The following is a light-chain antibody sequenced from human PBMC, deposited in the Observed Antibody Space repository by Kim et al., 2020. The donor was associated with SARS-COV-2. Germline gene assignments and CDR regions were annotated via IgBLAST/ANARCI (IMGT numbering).Light chain of an antibody. CDR1: QSVSSY. CDR2: DAF. J-gene: IGKJ4*01. CDR3: QQRSNWPLT. Sequence: LSPGERATLACRASQSVSSYLAWYQQKPGQAPRLLIYDAFNRATGIPARFSGSGSGTDFTLTISSLEPEDLAVYYCQQRSNWPLTFGGGTKVDIK. V-gene: IGKV3-11*01.